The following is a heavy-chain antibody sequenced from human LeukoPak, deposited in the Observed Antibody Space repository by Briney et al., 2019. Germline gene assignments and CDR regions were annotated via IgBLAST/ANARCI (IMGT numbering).Heavy chain of an antibody. J-gene: IGHJ4*02. CDR3: ARRKAVARISYFDS. CDR2: IYPGNSDT. Sequence: GESLKISCEGSGDMLTPYWITWVRQQPGKGLEWMGIIYPGNSDTKYSPSFQGQITISADKSINTAYLQWSSLEASDTAMYYCARRKAVARISYFDSWGQGTLVTVSS. CDR1: GDMLTPYW. D-gene: IGHD6-19*01. V-gene: IGHV5-51*01.